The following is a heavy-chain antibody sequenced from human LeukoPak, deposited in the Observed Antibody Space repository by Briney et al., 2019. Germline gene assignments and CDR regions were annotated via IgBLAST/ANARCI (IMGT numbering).Heavy chain of an antibody. Sequence: SETLSLTCSVSDGSISSSSYYWGWIRQPPGKGLEWIGSIYYSGSTYYNPSLKSRVTISVDTSKNQFSLKLSSVTAADTAVYYCARVRSLRILRAFDIWGQGTMVTVSS. CDR1: DGSISSSSYY. CDR2: IYYSGST. CDR3: ARVRSLRILRAFDI. V-gene: IGHV4-39*07. D-gene: IGHD2-15*01. J-gene: IGHJ3*02.